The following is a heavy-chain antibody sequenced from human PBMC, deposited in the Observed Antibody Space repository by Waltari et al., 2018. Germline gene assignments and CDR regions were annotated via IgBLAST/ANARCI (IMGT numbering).Heavy chain of an antibody. J-gene: IGHJ4*02. CDR2: NYYSGST. CDR1: GGSISSYY. D-gene: IGHD3-3*01. V-gene: IGHV4-59*01. CDR3: ARVAYDFWSGYFHFDY. Sequence: QVQLQESGPGLVKPSETLSLTCTVSGGSISSYYWSWIRQPPVKGVEWIAENYYSGSTNSNPSLKSRVTLSVHTSKNQSSLKLSSVTAADTAVDYCARVAYDFWSGYFHFDYWGQGTWVTVSS.